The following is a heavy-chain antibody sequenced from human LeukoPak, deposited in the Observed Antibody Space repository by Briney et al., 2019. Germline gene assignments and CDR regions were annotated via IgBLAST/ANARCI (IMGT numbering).Heavy chain of an antibody. D-gene: IGHD6-6*01. CDR2: ISDSGGST. Sequence: GGSLRLSCAASGFTFSSYAMSWVRQAPGKGLEWVSAISDSGGSTYYADSVKGRFTISRDNSKNTLYLQMNSLRVEDTAVYYCAREEYSTSFDYWGQGTLVTVST. V-gene: IGHV3-23*01. J-gene: IGHJ4*02. CDR3: AREEYSTSFDY. CDR1: GFTFSSYA.